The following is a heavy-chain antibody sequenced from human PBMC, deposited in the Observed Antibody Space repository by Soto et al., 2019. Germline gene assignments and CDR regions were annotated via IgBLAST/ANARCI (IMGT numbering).Heavy chain of an antibody. CDR2: VENSGST. D-gene: IGHD2-21*01. J-gene: IGHJ5*02. CDR3: ARERGDSHWIDP. Sequence: SETLSLTCSVSGGSVSSESYYWSWIRQTPGKGLEWIGNVENSGSTKYNPPLKSQVTISVDTSKNQFSLKLSSVTGADTAVYYCARERGDSHWIDPWGQGTLVTVSS. CDR1: GGSVSSESYY. V-gene: IGHV4-61*01.